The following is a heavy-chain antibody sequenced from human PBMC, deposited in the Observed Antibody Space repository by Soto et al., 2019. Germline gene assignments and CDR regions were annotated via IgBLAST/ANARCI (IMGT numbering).Heavy chain of an antibody. CDR1: GGSISSYY. Sequence: QVQLQESGPGLVKPSETLSLTCTVSGGSISSYYWSWIRQPPGKGLEWIGYIYYSGSTNYNPSLKSRVTISVDTSKNQFSLKLSSVTAADTAVYYCARNIMGAYYDFWSGPEVLLDVWGKGTTVTVSS. CDR2: IYYSGST. J-gene: IGHJ6*04. D-gene: IGHD3-3*01. CDR3: ARNIMGAYYDFWSGPEVLLDV. V-gene: IGHV4-59*01.